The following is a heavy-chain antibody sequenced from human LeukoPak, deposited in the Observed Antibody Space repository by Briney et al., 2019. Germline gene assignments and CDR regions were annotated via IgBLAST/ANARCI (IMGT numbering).Heavy chain of an antibody. CDR2: INPNSGGT. V-gene: IGHV1-2*04. CDR1: GYTFAGYY. CDR3: ARGITFGGVMVGMDV. Sequence: ASVKVSCKASGYTFAGYYMHWVRQAPGQGLEWMGWINPNSGGTNYAQKFQGWVTMTRDTSISTAYMELSRLRSDDTAVYYCARGITFGGVMVGMDVWGQGTTATVSS. J-gene: IGHJ6*02. D-gene: IGHD3-16*02.